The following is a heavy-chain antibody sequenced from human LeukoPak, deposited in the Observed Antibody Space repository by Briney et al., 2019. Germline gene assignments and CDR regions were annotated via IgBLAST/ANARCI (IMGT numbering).Heavy chain of an antibody. J-gene: IGHJ4*02. V-gene: IGHV1-24*01. CDR2: FDPEDGET. CDR1: GYTLTELS. Sequence: ASVKVSCKVSGYTLTELSMHWVRQAPGKGLEWMGGFDPEDGETIYAQKFQGRVTMTEDTSTDTAYMELSSLRSGDTAVYYCATDIHCSSTSCKGYWGQGTLVTVSS. CDR3: ATDIHCSSTSCKGY. D-gene: IGHD2-2*01.